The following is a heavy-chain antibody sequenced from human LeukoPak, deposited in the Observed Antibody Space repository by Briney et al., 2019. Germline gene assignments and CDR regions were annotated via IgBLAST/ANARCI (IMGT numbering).Heavy chain of an antibody. CDR2: ISGSGGST. CDR3: AKSGMKWELLSYYYCYYYMDV. CDR1: GFTFSSYA. J-gene: IGHJ6*03. V-gene: IGHV3-23*01. D-gene: IGHD1-26*01. Sequence: GGSLRLSCAASGFTFSSYAMSWVRQAPGKGLEWVSAISGSGGSTYYADSVKGRFTISRDNSKNTLYLQMNSLRAEDTAVYYCAKSGMKWELLSYYYCYYYMDVWGKGTTVTVSS.